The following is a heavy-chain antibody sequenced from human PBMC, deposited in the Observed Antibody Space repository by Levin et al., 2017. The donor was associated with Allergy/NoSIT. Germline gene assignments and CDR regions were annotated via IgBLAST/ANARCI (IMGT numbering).Heavy chain of an antibody. CDR1: GYTFRVYG. CDR3: ARDLGTGWYDNAFEI. CDR2: ISPNNGHT. V-gene: IGHV1-18*01. D-gene: IGHD6-19*01. Sequence: ASVKVSCKASGYTFRVYGIIWVRQAPGEGLEWLGWISPNNGHTKVSHKVQGRVTMPTDASTPTAYLDIRTLTSDDTAVYYCARDLGTGWYDNAFEIWGQGTLVSVSS. J-gene: IGHJ3*02.